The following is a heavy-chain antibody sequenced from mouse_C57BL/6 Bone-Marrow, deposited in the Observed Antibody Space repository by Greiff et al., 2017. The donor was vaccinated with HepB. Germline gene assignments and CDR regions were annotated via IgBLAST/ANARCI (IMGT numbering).Heavy chain of an antibody. CDR3: ARSETYYSNYTTVY. D-gene: IGHD2-5*01. V-gene: IGHV1-64*01. CDR1: GYTFTSYW. Sequence: QVQLQQPGAELVKPGASVKLSCKASGYTFTSYWMHWVKQRPGQGLEWIGMIHPNSGSTNYNEKFKSKAALTVDKSSSTAYMQLSSLTSEDSAVYYCARSETYYSNYTTVYWGQGTLVTVSA. J-gene: IGHJ3*01. CDR2: IHPNSGST.